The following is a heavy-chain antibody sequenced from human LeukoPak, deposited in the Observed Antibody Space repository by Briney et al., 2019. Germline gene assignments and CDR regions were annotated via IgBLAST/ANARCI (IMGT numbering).Heavy chain of an antibody. D-gene: IGHD3-22*01. J-gene: IGHJ4*02. Sequence: PSETLSLTCTVSGGSISSYYWSWIRQPPGKGLEWIGYIYYSGSTYYNPSLKSRVTISVDTSKNQFSLKLSSVTAADTAVYYCASLHPWDQDDSSTHWGQGTLVTVSS. V-gene: IGHV4-59*06. CDR2: IYYSGST. CDR3: ASLHPWDQDDSSTH. CDR1: GGSISSYY.